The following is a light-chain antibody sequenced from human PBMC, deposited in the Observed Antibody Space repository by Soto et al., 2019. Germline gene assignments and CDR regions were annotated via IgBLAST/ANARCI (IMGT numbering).Light chain of an antibody. Sequence: QSVLTQPASVSGSPGQSITISCTGTSGDIGSYNRVSWYQQHPGKAPKLIIYEVTDRPSGVSNRFSGSKSGNTASLTISGLQAEDEAEYYCRSYTNINTRAGVFGTGTKVTVL. J-gene: IGLJ1*01. CDR2: EVT. CDR3: RSYTNINTRAGV. CDR1: SGDIGSYNR. V-gene: IGLV2-14*01.